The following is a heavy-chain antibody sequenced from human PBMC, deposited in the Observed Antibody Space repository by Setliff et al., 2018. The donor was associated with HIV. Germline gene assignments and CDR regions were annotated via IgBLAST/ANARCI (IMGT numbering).Heavy chain of an antibody. CDR1: GFLVTGYN. CDR3: VRPRVFDSFDV. J-gene: IGHJ3*01. Sequence: ASVKVSCKALGFLVTGYNVHWVRQAPGHGPEWLGLINTNNGGTSYAQKFQGRVTMSLDTSTNTVYLEVKALTSDDTAVYYCVRPRVFDSFDVWGPGTMVTVSS. CDR2: INTNNGGT. V-gene: IGHV1-2*06.